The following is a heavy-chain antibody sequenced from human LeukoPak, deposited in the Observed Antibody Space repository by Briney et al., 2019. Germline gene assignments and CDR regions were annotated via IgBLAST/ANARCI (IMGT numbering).Heavy chain of an antibody. CDR2: IYYSGST. J-gene: IGHJ3*02. CDR3: ARQEMADAFDI. D-gene: IGHD5-24*01. CDR1: GGSISSYY. Sequence: SETLSPTCTVSGGSISSYYWSWIRQPPGKGLEWIGYIYYSGSTNYNPSLKSRVTISVDTSKNQFSLKLSSVTAADTAVYYCARQEMADAFDIWGQGTMVTVSS. V-gene: IGHV4-59*08.